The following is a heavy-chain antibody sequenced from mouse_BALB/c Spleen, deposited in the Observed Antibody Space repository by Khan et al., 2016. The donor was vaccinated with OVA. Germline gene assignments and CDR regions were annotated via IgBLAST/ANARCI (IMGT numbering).Heavy chain of an antibody. V-gene: IGHV1S81*02. D-gene: IGHD2-10*01. Sequence: QVQLQQSGAELVKPGASVKLSCKASGYTFTNYWVHWVKQRPGQGLEWIGEVYPGDGRADYNEKFKTKATLTVDKSSNTAFIQLSSLPSEDSAVYSCARNAYFGNYFDSWGQGTTLTVSS. J-gene: IGHJ2*01. CDR3: ARNAYFGNYFDS. CDR2: VYPGDGRA. CDR1: GYTFTNYW.